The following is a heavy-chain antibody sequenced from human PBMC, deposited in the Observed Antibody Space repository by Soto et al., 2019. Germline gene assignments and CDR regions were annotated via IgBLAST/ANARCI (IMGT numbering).Heavy chain of an antibody. CDR2: INPSGGST. V-gene: IGHV1-46*03. Sequence: ASVKVSCKASGYTFTSYYMHWVRQAPGQGLEWMGIINPSGGSTSYAQKFQGRVTVTRDTSTSTVYMELSSLRSEDTAVYYCARDLGPPPIVVVPAEYYGLDVWGQGTTVTVSS. D-gene: IGHD2-2*01. J-gene: IGHJ6*02. CDR3: ARDLGPPPIVVVPAEYYGLDV. CDR1: GYTFTSYY.